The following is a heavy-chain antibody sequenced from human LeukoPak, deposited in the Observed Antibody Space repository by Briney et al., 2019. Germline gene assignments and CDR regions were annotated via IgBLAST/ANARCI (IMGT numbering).Heavy chain of an antibody. Sequence: SVTVSCKASGGTFSSYAISWVRQAPGQGLEWMGRIIPILGIANYAQKFQGRVTITADKSTSAAYMELSSLRSEDTAVYYCASVKYSGNNNLAYWGRGPLVTVSS. CDR2: IIPILGIA. CDR1: GGTFSSYA. V-gene: IGHV1-69*04. CDR3: ASVKYSGNNNLAY. D-gene: IGHD5-12*01. J-gene: IGHJ4*02.